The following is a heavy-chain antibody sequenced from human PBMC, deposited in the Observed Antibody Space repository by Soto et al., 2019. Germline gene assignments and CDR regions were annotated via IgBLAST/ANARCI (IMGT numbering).Heavy chain of an antibody. D-gene: IGHD3-9*01. V-gene: IGHV1-69*13. Sequence: GASVKVSCKASGGTFSSYAISWVRQAPGQGLEWMGGIIPIFGTANYAQKFQGRVTITADESTSTAYMELSSLRSEDTAVYYCARDPYDILTGYDYYYYGMDVWGQGTTVTSP. CDR1: GGTFSSYA. CDR2: IIPIFGTA. CDR3: ARDPYDILTGYDYYYYGMDV. J-gene: IGHJ6*02.